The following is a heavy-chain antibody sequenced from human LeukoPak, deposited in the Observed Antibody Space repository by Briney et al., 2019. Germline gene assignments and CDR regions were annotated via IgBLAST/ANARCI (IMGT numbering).Heavy chain of an antibody. CDR3: ARDFSPNDAFDI. V-gene: IGHV3-33*01. CDR1: GFTFSSYG. D-gene: IGHD2/OR15-2a*01. J-gene: IGHJ3*02. CDR2: IWYDGSNN. Sequence: GGSLRLSCAASGFTFSSYGMHWVRQAPGKGLEWVAVIWYDGSNNDYADSVKGRFTISRDNSKNTLYLQMNSLRAEDTAVYYCARDFSPNDAFDIWGQGTMVTVSS.